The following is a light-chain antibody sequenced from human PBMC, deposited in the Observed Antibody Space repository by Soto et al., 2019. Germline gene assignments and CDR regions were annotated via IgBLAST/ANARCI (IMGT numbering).Light chain of an antibody. CDR2: KTS. V-gene: IGKV1-5*03. Sequence: DIQMTQSPSTLSASVGDRVTITCRASQSISSWLAWYQKKPGKAPNLLIYKTSSLESGVPSRFSGSGSGTEFTLTVNSLQPDDFATYYYQQYDSYPLTVGGGTKVEIK. CDR1: QSISSW. J-gene: IGKJ4*01. CDR3: QQYDSYPLT.